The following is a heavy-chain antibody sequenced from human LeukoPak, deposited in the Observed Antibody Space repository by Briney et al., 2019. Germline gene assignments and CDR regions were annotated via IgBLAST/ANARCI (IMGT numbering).Heavy chain of an antibody. CDR3: ARPSYYGGNSLFDY. J-gene: IGHJ4*02. D-gene: IGHD4-23*01. CDR1: GFTFSSYS. CDR2: ISSSSSSTI. Sequence: GRSLRLSCAASGFTFSSYSMNWVRQAPGKGLEWVSYISSSSSSTIYYADSVKGRFTISRDNAKNSLYLQMNSLRAEDTAVFYCARPSYYGGNSLFDYWGQGTLVTVSS. V-gene: IGHV3-48*01.